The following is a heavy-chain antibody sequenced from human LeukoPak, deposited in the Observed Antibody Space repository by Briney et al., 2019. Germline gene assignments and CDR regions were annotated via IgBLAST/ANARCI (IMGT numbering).Heavy chain of an antibody. Sequence: TGESLKISCKGSGYSFTSYWIGWVRQMPGKGLEWMGIIYPGDSDTRYSPSFQGQVTISADKSISTAYLQWSSLKASDTAMYYCVRLHTGYSYGYPYYFDYWGQGTLVTVSS. J-gene: IGHJ4*02. CDR3: VRLHTGYSYGYPYYFDY. CDR1: GYSFTSYW. V-gene: IGHV5-51*01. CDR2: IYPGDSDT. D-gene: IGHD5-18*01.